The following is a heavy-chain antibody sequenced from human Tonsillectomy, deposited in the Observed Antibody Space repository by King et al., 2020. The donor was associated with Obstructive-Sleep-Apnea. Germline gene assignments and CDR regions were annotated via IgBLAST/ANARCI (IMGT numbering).Heavy chain of an antibody. V-gene: IGHV3-30-3*01. Sequence: VQLVESGGGVVQPGRSLRLSCAASAFTFSSYAMHWVRQAPGKGLVWVALISYDGSNQYYADSVKGRFTISRDNFRNTLYLQMNSLRAEDTAVYYCARDFPNWYFDFWGRGTLLTVSS. CDR3: ARDFPNWYFDF. CDR2: ISYDGSNQ. J-gene: IGHJ2*01. CDR1: AFTFSSYA. D-gene: IGHD2-8*01.